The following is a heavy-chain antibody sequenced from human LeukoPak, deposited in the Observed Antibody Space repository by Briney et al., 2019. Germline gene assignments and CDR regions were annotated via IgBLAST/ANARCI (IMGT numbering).Heavy chain of an antibody. J-gene: IGHJ6*02. D-gene: IGHD1-26*01. CDR3: ARSSGSYYYYGMDV. V-gene: IGHV4-39*07. CDR2: IYSSGST. Sequence: SETLSLTCTVSGGSISSTRYYWGWIRQPPGKGLEWIGSIYSSGSTYYNPSLKSRVTISVDTSKNQFSLKLSSVTAADTAVYYCARSSGSYYYYGMDVWGQGTTVTVSS. CDR1: GGSISSTRYY.